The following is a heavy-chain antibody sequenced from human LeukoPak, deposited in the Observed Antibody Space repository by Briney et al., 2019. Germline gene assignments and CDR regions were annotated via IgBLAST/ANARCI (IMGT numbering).Heavy chain of an antibody. CDR3: ARRGWGFGEPKRDHDTFDI. CDR1: GYSFTNYW. V-gene: IGHV5-51*01. CDR2: IYPGDSDA. J-gene: IGHJ3*02. D-gene: IGHD3-10*01. Sequence: GESLKISCKGSGYSFTNYWIAWVRQMPGQGLEWMAIIYPGDSDARYSPSFQGQVTNSVDKSISTTYLRWRRLKASDTAMYYCARRGWGFGEPKRDHDTFDIWGQGTMVTVSS.